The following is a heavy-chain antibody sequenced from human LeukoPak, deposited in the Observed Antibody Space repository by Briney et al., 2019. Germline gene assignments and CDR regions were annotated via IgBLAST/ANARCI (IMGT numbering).Heavy chain of an antibody. Sequence: GGSLRLSCAASGFTFSDYYMSWIRQAPGKGLEWVSYISSSSSYTNYADSVKGRFTISRDNAKNTLYLQMNSLRAEDTAVYYCARVRFLEWSRDAFDIWGQGTMVTVSS. D-gene: IGHD3-3*01. J-gene: IGHJ3*02. V-gene: IGHV3-11*06. CDR1: GFTFSDYY. CDR3: ARVRFLEWSRDAFDI. CDR2: ISSSSSYT.